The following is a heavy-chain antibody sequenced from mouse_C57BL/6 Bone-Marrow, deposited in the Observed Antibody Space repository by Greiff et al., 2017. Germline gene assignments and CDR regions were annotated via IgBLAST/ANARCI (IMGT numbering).Heavy chain of an antibody. CDR2: FYPGSGSI. Sequence: QVQLKQSGAELVKPGASVKLSCKASGYTFTEYTIHWVKQRSGQGLEWIGWFYPGSGSIKYNEKFKDKATLTADKSSSTAYMELSRLTSEDSAVYCCTRHEAGLLLFAYWGKGTLVTVSA. CDR3: TRHEAGLLLFAY. V-gene: IGHV1-62-2*01. J-gene: IGHJ3*01. CDR1: GYTFTEYT. D-gene: IGHD2-3*01.